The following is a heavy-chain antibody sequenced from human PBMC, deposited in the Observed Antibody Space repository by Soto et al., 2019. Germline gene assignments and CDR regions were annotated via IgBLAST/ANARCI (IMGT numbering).Heavy chain of an antibody. CDR3: ARTDTPYFNFDY. J-gene: IGHJ4*02. CDR2: ISSSGSTI. Sequence: PXGSLRLSCAASGFTFSDYYMSWIRQAPGKGLEWVSYISSSGSTIYYADSVKGRFTISRDNAKNSLYLQMNSLRAEDTAVYYCARTDTPYFNFDYWGQGTLVTVSS. V-gene: IGHV3-11*01. CDR1: GFTFSDYY. D-gene: IGHD5-18*01.